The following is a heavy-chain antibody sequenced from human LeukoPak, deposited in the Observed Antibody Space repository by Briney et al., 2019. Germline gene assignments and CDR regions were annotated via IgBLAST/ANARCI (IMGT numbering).Heavy chain of an antibody. CDR2: IYYSGST. J-gene: IGHJ5*02. CDR3: ARDIRYSFNWFDP. Sequence: SETLSLTCTVSGGSIASGGYYWTWIRQHPGKGLEWIGYIYYSGSTYYNPSLKSRVTISVDTSKNQFSPKLSSVTAADTAVYYCARDIRYSFNWFDPWGQGTLVTVSS. V-gene: IGHV4-31*03. D-gene: IGHD5-18*01. CDR1: GGSIASGGYY.